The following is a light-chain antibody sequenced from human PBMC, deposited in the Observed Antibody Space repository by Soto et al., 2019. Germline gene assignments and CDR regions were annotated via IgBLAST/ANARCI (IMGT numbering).Light chain of an antibody. CDR1: QGISSY. Sequence: DIQLTQSPSFLSASVGDRVTITCRASQGISSYLAWYQQKPGKAPKLLIYDASTLQSGIPSRFSGSGSGTEFPLTISSPQTEEFATYYCQQLMSYPALTYGGGTKV. V-gene: IGKV1-9*01. CDR3: QQLMSYPALT. J-gene: IGKJ4*01. CDR2: DAS.